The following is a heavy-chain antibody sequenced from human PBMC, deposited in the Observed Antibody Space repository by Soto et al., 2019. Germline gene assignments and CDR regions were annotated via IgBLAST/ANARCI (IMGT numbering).Heavy chain of an antibody. CDR2: INHSGST. Sequence: PSETLSLTCAVYGGSFSGYYWSWIRQPPGKGLEGIGEINHSGSTNYNPSLKSRVTISGDTSKNQFSLKLSSVTAADTAVYYCARAPYYDFWSGSQPYYYYGMDVWGQGTTVTVSS. D-gene: IGHD3-3*01. V-gene: IGHV4-34*01. CDR3: ARAPYYDFWSGSQPYYYYGMDV. CDR1: GGSFSGYY. J-gene: IGHJ6*02.